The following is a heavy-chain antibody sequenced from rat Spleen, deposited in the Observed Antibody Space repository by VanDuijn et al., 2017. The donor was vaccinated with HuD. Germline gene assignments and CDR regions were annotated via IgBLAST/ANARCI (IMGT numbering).Heavy chain of an antibody. CDR1: GFTFNDYY. J-gene: IGHJ2*01. CDR2: IHYEGSST. CDR3: ARLRYNPFDY. V-gene: IGHV5-22*01. Sequence: EVQLVESGGGLVQPGRSMKLSCAASGFTFNDYYMAWVRLAPKKGLEWVASIHYEGSSTYYGDSVKGRFTISRDNAKSTQYLQMDSLRSEDTATYYCARLRYNPFDYWGQGVMVTVSS. D-gene: IGHD1-5*01.